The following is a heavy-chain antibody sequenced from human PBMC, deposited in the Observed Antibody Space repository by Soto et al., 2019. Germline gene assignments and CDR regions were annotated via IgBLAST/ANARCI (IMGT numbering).Heavy chain of an antibody. J-gene: IGHJ5*02. CDR2: INAGNGNT. D-gene: IGHD3-22*01. CDR1: GYTFTSYA. V-gene: IGHV1-3*01. CDR3: ARDYYDSSGYPFDP. Sequence: ASVKVSCKDSGYTFTSYAMHWVRQAPGQRLEWMGWINAGNGNTKYSQKFQGRVTITRDTSASTAYMEPSSLRSEDTAVYYCARDYYDSSGYPFDPWGQGTLVTVSS.